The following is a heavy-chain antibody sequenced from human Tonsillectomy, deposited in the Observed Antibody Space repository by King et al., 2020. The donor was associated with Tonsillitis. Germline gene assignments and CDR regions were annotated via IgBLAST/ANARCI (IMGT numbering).Heavy chain of an antibody. Sequence: VQLVESGGGLVKPGGSLRLSCAASGFTFSSYSMNWVRQAPGKGLEWVSSISSSSTYIYYADSVKGRFTISRDNAKNSLYLQMNSLRAEDTAVYYCARFQWELRFFPPPAWGQGTLVTVSS. CDR3: ARFQWELRFFPPPA. V-gene: IGHV3-21*01. D-gene: IGHD1-26*01. CDR2: ISSSSTYI. J-gene: IGHJ5*02. CDR1: GFTFSSYS.